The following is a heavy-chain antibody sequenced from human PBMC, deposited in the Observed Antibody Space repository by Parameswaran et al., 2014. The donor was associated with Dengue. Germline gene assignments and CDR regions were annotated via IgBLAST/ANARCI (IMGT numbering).Heavy chain of an antibody. CDR2: IFSNDDK. CDR3: ARIPRGDGYNHFDY. Sequence: RWIRQPPGKALEWLAHIFSNDDKYYSTSLKTRLTISKDTSKNQVVLTMTNMDPVDTATYYCARIPRGDGYNHFDYWGQGTLVTVSS. V-gene: IGHV2-26*01. J-gene: IGHJ4*02. D-gene: IGHD5-24*01.